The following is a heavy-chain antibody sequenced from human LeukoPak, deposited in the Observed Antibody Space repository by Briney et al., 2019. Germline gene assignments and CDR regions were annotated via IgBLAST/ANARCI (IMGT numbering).Heavy chain of an antibody. V-gene: IGHV4-61*02. Sequence: SETLSLTCTVSGYSISSGSYYWSWIRQPAGKGLEWIGRIYTSGSTNYNPSLKSRVTISVDTSKNQFSLKLSSVTAADTAVYYCARGVYDSSGYYYAPGYWGQGTLVTVSS. D-gene: IGHD3-22*01. CDR3: ARGVYDSSGYYYAPGY. J-gene: IGHJ4*02. CDR1: GYSISSGSYY. CDR2: IYTSGST.